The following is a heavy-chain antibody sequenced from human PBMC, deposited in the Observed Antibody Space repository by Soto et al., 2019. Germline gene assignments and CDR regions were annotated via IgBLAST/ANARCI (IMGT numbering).Heavy chain of an antibody. J-gene: IGHJ3*02. D-gene: IGHD3-16*02. Sequence: QVQLQESGPGLVKPSQTLSLTCTVSGGSISSGGYYWSWIRQHPGKGLEWIGYIYYSGSTYYNPSLKRRITISVDTSKNPFALKLRFVTAADTAVYYCARMQISHAFDIWGQGTMVTVSS. V-gene: IGHV4-31*03. CDR1: GGSISSGGYY. CDR2: IYYSGST. CDR3: ARMQISHAFDI.